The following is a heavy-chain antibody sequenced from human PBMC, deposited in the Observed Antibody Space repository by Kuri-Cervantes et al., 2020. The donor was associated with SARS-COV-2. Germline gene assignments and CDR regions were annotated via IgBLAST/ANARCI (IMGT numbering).Heavy chain of an antibody. CDR2: ISGSSSYI. J-gene: IGHJ6*02. V-gene: IGHV3-21*01. CDR3: ARDPPSPYCSGGSCRTDV. Sequence: ETLSLTCAASGFTFSSYSMNWVRQAPGKGLEWVSSISGSSSYIYYADSVKGRFTISRDNAKNSLYLQMNSLRAEDTAVYYCARDPPSPYCSGGSCRTDVWGQGTTVTVSS. D-gene: IGHD2-15*01. CDR1: GFTFSSYS.